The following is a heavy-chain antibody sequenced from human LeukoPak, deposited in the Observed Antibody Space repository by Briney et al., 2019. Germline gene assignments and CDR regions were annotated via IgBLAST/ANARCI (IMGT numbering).Heavy chain of an antibody. CDR2: IRSSGSTI. J-gene: IGHJ4*02. V-gene: IGHV3-11*01. Sequence: PGGSLRLSCAASGFTFSDYYMSGIREAPGKGVEGVSYIRSSGSTIYYAASVTGRFTISRHNAKNSLYLQMNSLSAEDTAVYYCAREYCSSTSCYLYCWGPGTLVTVSS. D-gene: IGHD2-2*01. CDR1: GFTFSDYY. CDR3: AREYCSSTSCYLYC.